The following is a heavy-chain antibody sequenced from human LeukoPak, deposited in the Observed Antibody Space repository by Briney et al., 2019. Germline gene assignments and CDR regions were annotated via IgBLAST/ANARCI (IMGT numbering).Heavy chain of an antibody. CDR1: GFSFSGYA. D-gene: IGHD5-24*01. J-gene: IGHJ6*03. CDR2: ISGSGGST. V-gene: IGHV3-23*01. Sequence: GGSLRLSCAASGFSFSGYAMSWVRQAPGKGLEGVSAISGSGGSTYYADSVKGRFTISRDNSKNTLFLQMNSLRAEDTAVYYCAKDAYNTAYYMDVWGKGTTVTVSS. CDR3: AKDAYNTAYYMDV.